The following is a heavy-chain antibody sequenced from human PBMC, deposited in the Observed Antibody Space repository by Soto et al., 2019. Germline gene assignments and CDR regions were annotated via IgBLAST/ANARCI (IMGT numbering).Heavy chain of an antibody. CDR2: INPNSGGT. V-gene: IGHV1-2*02. D-gene: IGHD6-13*01. CDR1: GYTFTSYG. Sequence: ASVKVSCKASGYTFTSYGMHWVRQAPGQGLEWMGWINPNSGGTNYAQKFQGRVTMTRDTSISTAYMELSRLRSDDTAVYYCARDSSSYKRYYYYGMDVWGQGTTVTVSS. J-gene: IGHJ6*02. CDR3: ARDSSSYKRYYYYGMDV.